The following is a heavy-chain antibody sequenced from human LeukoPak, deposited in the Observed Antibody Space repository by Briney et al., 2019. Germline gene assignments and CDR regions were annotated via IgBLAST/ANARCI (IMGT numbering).Heavy chain of an antibody. Sequence: SETLSLTCTVSGGSISSGSYYWSWIRQPAGKGLEWIGRIYTSGSTNYNPSLKSRVTISVDTSKNQFSLKLSSVTAADTAVYYCARVGVLYYYYYYMDVWGKGTTVTISS. V-gene: IGHV4-61*02. J-gene: IGHJ6*03. D-gene: IGHD3-10*01. CDR3: ARVGVLYYYYYYMDV. CDR1: GGSISSGSYY. CDR2: IYTSGST.